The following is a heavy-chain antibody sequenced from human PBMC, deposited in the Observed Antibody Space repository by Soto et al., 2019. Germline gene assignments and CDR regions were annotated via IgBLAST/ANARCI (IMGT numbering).Heavy chain of an antibody. CDR1: GGSVSSGSFH. CDR2: IFYNGTA. J-gene: IGHJ4*02. Sequence: VQLQQSGPGLVKPSETLSLTCSVSGGSVSSGSFHWSWFRESPGKGLQFIGSIFYNGTANYSPSLQNRVTISIDTSQSQFSLKLVSVAAADTAVYYCARIGGWYDIDFWGQGNLVTVSS. V-gene: IGHV4-61*01. CDR3: ARIGGWYDIDF. D-gene: IGHD6-19*01.